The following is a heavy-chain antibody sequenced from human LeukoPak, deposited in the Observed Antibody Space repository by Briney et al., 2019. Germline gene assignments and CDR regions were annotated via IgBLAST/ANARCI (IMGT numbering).Heavy chain of an antibody. CDR1: GFTFSSYW. CDR2: INSDGSST. CDR3: SRDPRNNDY. Sequence: GGSLRLSCAASGFTFSSYWMHWVRQAPGKGLVWVSRINSDGSSTSYADSVKGRFTISRDNAKNSLYLHMNSLTVEDTAVYYCSRDPRNNDYWGQGTLVTVSS. V-gene: IGHV3-74*01. J-gene: IGHJ4*02.